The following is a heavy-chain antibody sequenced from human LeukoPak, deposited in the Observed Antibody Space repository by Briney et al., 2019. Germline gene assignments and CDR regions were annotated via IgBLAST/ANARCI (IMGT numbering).Heavy chain of an antibody. Sequence: GRSLRLSCAASGFTFSSYAMHWVRQAPGKGLEWVAVISHDGSNKYYTDSVKGRFTISRDDSKNTVYLQMNSLRDEDTAVYYCARVGSGSYDYWGQGTLVTVSS. CDR1: GFTFSSYA. D-gene: IGHD3-10*01. CDR3: ARVGSGSYDY. CDR2: ISHDGSNK. V-gene: IGHV3-30*04. J-gene: IGHJ4*02.